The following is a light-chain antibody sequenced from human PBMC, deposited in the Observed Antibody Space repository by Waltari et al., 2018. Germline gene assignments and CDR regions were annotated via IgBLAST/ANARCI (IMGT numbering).Light chain of an antibody. Sequence: EIVMTQSPLSLPVTPGEPASISCRSSQSLLHTDGYNYLDLYLQKAGQSPQLLIYLASHRASGVPDRFSGSGSGTDFTLKISRVEAEDVGVYYCMQAVQGLSFGGGTKVEI. J-gene: IGKJ4*01. V-gene: IGKV2-28*01. CDR2: LAS. CDR1: QSLLHTDGYNY. CDR3: MQAVQGLS.